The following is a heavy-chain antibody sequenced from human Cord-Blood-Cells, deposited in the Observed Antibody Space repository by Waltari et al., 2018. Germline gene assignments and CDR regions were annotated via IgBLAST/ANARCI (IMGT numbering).Heavy chain of an antibody. Sequence: QVQLVQSGAEVKKPGASVKVSCQASGYTFPGSYMHWVRQAPGQGLEWMGWINPNSGGTNYAQKFQGRVTMTRDTSISTAYMELSRLRSDDTAVYYCARVYGGYDTLDYWGQGTLVTVSS. CDR1: GYTFPGSY. D-gene: IGHD5-12*01. V-gene: IGHV1-2*02. CDR3: ARVYGGYDTLDY. CDR2: INPNSGGT. J-gene: IGHJ4*02.